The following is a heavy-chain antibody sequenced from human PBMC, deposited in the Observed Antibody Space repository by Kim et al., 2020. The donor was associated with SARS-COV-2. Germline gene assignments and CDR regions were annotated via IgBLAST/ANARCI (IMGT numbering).Heavy chain of an antibody. CDR3: ARQGDTYYDDTGYDY. J-gene: IGHJ4*02. Sequence: NPSRKSRVTISVDTSKNQFSLKLSSVTAADTAVYYCARQGDTYYDDTGYDYWGQGTLVTVSS. D-gene: IGHD3-22*01. V-gene: IGHV4-39*01.